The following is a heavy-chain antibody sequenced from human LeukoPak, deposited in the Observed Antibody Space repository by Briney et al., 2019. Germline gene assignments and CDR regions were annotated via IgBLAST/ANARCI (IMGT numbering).Heavy chain of an antibody. CDR3: ARHHVRSSPRGYFDL. CDR2: IYHSGST. D-gene: IGHD6-13*01. CDR1: GASISSYY. Sequence: PSETLSLTCTVSGASISSYYWTWIRQPPGKGLEWIGYIYHSGSTNYNPSLKSRVTISVDTSKNQFSLKLSSVTAADTAVYYCARHHVRSSPRGYFDLWGRGTLVTVSS. J-gene: IGHJ2*01. V-gene: IGHV4-59*08.